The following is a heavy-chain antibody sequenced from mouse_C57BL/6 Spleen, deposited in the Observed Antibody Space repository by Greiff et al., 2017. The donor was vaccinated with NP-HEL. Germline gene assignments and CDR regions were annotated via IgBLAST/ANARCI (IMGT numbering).Heavy chain of an antibody. Sequence: QVQLQQSGPELVKPGASVKISCKASGYAFSSSWMNWVKQRPGKGLEWIGRIYPGDGDTNYNGKFKGKATLTADKSSSTAYMQLSSLTSEDSAVYFCALIYYDYDEVFDYWGKGTTLTVSS. CDR1: GYAFSSSW. D-gene: IGHD2-4*01. J-gene: IGHJ2*01. V-gene: IGHV1-82*01. CDR3: ALIYYDYDEVFDY. CDR2: IYPGDGDT.